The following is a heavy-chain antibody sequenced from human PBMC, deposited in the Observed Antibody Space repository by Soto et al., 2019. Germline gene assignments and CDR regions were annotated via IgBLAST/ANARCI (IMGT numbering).Heavy chain of an antibody. CDR1: GGTFSSYA. V-gene: IGHV1-69*13. J-gene: IGHJ4*02. CDR3: ARTPDYYDSSGYYVY. D-gene: IGHD3-22*01. Sequence: ASVKVSCKASGGTFSSYAISWVRQAPGQGLEWMGGIIPIFGTANYAQKFQGRVTITADESTSTAYMELSSLRSEDTAVYYCARTPDYYDSSGYYVYWGQATLVTVSS. CDR2: IIPIFGTA.